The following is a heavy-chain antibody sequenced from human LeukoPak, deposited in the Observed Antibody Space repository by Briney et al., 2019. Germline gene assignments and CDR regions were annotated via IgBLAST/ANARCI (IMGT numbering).Heavy chain of an antibody. CDR1: GFSFDDYA. D-gene: IGHD5-24*01. V-gene: IGHV3-9*01. CDR2: ISWNSGTL. J-gene: IGHJ3*02. Sequence: PGGSLRLSCTASGFSFDDYAMHWVRQAPGKGLEWVSGISWNSGTLGYADSVKGQFAISRDNARNSLYLQLNSLRAEDAALYYCAKAGGRWLQEPAFDIWGQGTMVTVSS. CDR3: AKAGGRWLQEPAFDI.